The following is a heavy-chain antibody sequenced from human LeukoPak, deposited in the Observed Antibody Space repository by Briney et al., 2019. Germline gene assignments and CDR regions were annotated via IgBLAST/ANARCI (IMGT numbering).Heavy chain of an antibody. CDR2: INPNSGGT. CDR1: GYAFTGYY. D-gene: IGHD2-2*01. J-gene: IGHJ5*02. V-gene: IGHV1-2*02. Sequence: ASVKVSCKASGYAFTGYYMHWVRQAPGQGLEWMGWINPNSGGTNYAQEFQGRVTMTRDTSISTAYMELSRLRSDDTAVYYCARVSIVVVPAAWFDPWGQGTLVTVSS. CDR3: ARVSIVVVPAAWFDP.